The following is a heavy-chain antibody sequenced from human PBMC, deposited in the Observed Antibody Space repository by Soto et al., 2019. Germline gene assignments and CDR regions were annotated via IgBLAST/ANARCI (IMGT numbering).Heavy chain of an antibody. D-gene: IGHD3-22*01. V-gene: IGHV3-30*18. CDR1: GFKFSSYC. J-gene: IGHJ4*02. CDR2: ISYDGSNK. Sequence: GGSMRLSSAASGFKFSSYCVHWVRQDPGKGLEWVAVISYDGSNKHYADSVKGRFTISRDNSKNTLDLQMNSLRAEDTAVYYCAKDTYYYDRSGYYTYDYWGQGTQVTVSS. CDR3: AKDTYYYDRSGYYTYDY.